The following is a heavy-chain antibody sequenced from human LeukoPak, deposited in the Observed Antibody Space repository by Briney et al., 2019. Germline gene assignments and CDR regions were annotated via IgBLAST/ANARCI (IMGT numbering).Heavy chain of an antibody. V-gene: IGHV1-8*01. CDR3: ARGNGPYFDY. CDR2: LVPQSGNT. CDR1: GYTFTTYD. Sequence: ASVKVSCKASGYTFTTYDINWVRQAAGQGPVWMGWLVPQSGNTVYAQEFQGRVTMTRDTSISTFYMELSSLTSDDTAVYFCARGNGPYFDYWGQGTPVTVSP. J-gene: IGHJ4*02.